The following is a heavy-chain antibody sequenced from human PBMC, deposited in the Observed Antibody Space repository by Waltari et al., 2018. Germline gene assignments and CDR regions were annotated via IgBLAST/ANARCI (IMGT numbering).Heavy chain of an antibody. CDR1: GFTFSSYA. J-gene: IGHJ4*02. V-gene: IGHV3-23*03. D-gene: IGHD6-19*01. Sequence: EVQLLESGGGLVQPGGSLRLSCAASGFTFSSYAMSWVRQAPGKGLEWVSVIYSGVSTYYADSVKGRFTISRDNSKNTLYLQMNSLRAEDTAVYYCAKDVGGAQWLVLDYWGQGTLVTVSS. CDR3: AKDVGGAQWLVLDY. CDR2: IYSGVST.